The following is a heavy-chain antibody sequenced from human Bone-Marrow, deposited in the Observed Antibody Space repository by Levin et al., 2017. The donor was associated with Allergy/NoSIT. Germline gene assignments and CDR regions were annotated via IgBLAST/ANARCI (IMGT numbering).Heavy chain of an antibody. V-gene: IGHV3-33*01. Sequence: GESLKISCAASGFTFSSYGMHWVRQAPGKGLEWVAVIWYDGSNKYYADSVKGRFTISRDNSKNTLYLQMNSLRAEDTAVYYCARVSGGYCSGGSCYSFDYWGQGTLVTVSS. J-gene: IGHJ4*02. CDR3: ARVSGGYCSGGSCYSFDY. D-gene: IGHD2-15*01. CDR2: IWYDGSNK. CDR1: GFTFSSYG.